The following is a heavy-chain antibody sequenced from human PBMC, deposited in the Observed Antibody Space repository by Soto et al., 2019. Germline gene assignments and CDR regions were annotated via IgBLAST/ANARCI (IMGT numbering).Heavy chain of an antibody. D-gene: IGHD3-16*01. CDR3: VREDDGGDREYYGLDV. V-gene: IGHV4-30-4*08. J-gene: IGHJ6*02. Sequence: QVQLQQSGPGLVKPSQTLSLTCTVSGGSISYEYYHWTWIRQSPGKGQEWIGYVHYSGSIMYNPSFKSRVTISVDTSKNQFSLHLSSVTAADTAVYFCVREDDGGDREYYGLDVWGQGTTVTVSS. CDR2: VHYSGSI. CDR1: GGSISYEYYH.